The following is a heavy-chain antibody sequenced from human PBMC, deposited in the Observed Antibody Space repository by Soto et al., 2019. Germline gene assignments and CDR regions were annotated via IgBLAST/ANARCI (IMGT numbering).Heavy chain of an antibody. Sequence: QVQLVESGGGVVQPGRSLRLSCAASGFTFSSYGMHWVRQAPGKGLEGVAVISYDGSNKYYADSVKGRFTISRDNSKNTLYLQMNSLRAEDTAVYYCAKDRGVGAPYYYYGMDVWGQGTTVTVSS. CDR3: AKDRGVGAPYYYYGMDV. CDR1: GFTFSSYG. D-gene: IGHD1-26*01. V-gene: IGHV3-30*18. J-gene: IGHJ6*02. CDR2: ISYDGSNK.